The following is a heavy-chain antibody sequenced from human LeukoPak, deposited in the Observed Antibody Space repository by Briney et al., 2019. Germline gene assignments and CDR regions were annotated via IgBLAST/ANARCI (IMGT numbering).Heavy chain of an antibody. Sequence: SETLSLTCTVSGASIDGYYWSWIRQPAGQSPEWIGRIHTSGTTNYNPAFKSRVIMSVDTSDKQFSLNVSSVTAADTAVYYCARDLFPYGSGTYIPWGQGTLVTVSS. CDR1: GASIDGYY. CDR3: ARDLFPYGSGTYIP. D-gene: IGHD3-10*01. J-gene: IGHJ5*02. V-gene: IGHV4-4*07. CDR2: IHTSGTT.